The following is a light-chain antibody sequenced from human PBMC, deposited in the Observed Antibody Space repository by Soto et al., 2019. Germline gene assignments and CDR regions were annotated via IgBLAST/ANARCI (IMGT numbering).Light chain of an antibody. CDR1: QSVSSSY. J-gene: IGKJ1*01. Sequence: EIVLTQSPGTLSLSPGERATLSCRAIQSVSSSYLAWYQQKPGQAPRLLIYGASSRATGIPDRFSGSGSGTDFTLTINRLEPEDFAVYYCQQYSISSTFGQGTKVDIK. V-gene: IGKV3-20*01. CDR3: QQYSISST. CDR2: GAS.